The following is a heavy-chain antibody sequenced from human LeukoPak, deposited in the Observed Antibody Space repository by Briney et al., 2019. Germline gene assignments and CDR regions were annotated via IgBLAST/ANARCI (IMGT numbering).Heavy chain of an antibody. J-gene: IGHJ5*02. CDR3: ARAQSELGSPLILRHWFDP. CDR2: IYHSGST. D-gene: IGHD3-10*01. V-gene: IGHV4-30-2*01. Sequence: SETLSLTCTVSGGSISSGGYYWSWIRQPPGKGLEWIGYIYHSGSTYYNPSLKSRVTISVDRSKNQFSLKLSSVTAADTAVYYCARAQSELGSPLILRHWFDPWGQGTLVTVSS. CDR1: GGSISSGGYY.